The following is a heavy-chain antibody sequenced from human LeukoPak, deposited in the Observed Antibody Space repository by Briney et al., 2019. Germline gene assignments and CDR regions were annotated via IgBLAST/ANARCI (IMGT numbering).Heavy chain of an antibody. CDR1: GYSISSGYY. Sequence: SETLALTCAVSGYSISSGYYWGWIRQPPGKGLEWIGSIYHSGSTYYNPSLQSRVTISVDTSKNQFSLKLSSVIAADTAVYYCARDPAAAGTDYWGQGTLVTVSS. D-gene: IGHD6-13*01. CDR3: ARDPAAAGTDY. V-gene: IGHV4-38-2*02. J-gene: IGHJ4*02. CDR2: IYHSGST.